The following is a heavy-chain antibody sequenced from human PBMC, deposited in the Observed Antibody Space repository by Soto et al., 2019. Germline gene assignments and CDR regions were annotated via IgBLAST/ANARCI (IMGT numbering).Heavy chain of an antibody. CDR2: IYYSGST. D-gene: IGHD3-3*01. CDR3: ARWWSGSRQRFDP. V-gene: IGHV4-31*03. J-gene: IGHJ5*02. Sequence: QVQLQESGPGLVKPSQTLSLTCTVSGGSISSGDYYWSSIRQHPGKGLEWIGYIYYSGSTYYNPSLKSRVTISVDTSKNQFSLKLSSVTAADSAVYYCARWWSGSRQRFDPWGQGTLVTVSS. CDR1: GGSISSGDYY.